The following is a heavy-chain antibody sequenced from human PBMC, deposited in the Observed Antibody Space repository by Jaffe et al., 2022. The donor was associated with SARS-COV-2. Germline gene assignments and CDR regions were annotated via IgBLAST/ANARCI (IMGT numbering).Heavy chain of an antibody. D-gene: IGHD6-13*01. V-gene: IGHV3-30-3*01. CDR1: GFTFSSYA. CDR2: ISYDGSNK. J-gene: IGHJ4*02. Sequence: QVQLVESGGGVVQPGRSLRLSCAASGFTFSSYAMHWVRQAPGKGLEWVAVISYDGSNKYYADSVKGRFTISRDNSKNTLYLQMNSLRAEDTAVYYCARVLAAAGIDHYFDYWGQGTLVTVSS. CDR3: ARVLAAAGIDHYFDY.